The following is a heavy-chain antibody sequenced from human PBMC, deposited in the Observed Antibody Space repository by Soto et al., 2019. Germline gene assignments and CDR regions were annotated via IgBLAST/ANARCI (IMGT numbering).Heavy chain of an antibody. J-gene: IGHJ6*02. CDR2: IWYDGSNK. CDR3: ARDNVTMVRGVLVYPWAENNYGMDV. V-gene: IGHV3-33*01. CDR1: GFTFSSYG. Sequence: HPGGSLRLSCAASGFTFSSYGMHWVRQAPGKGLEWVAVIWYDGSNKYYADSVKGRFTISRDNSKNTLYLQMNSLRAEDTAVYYCARDNVTMVRGVLVYPWAENNYGMDVWGQWTTVTVS. D-gene: IGHD3-10*01.